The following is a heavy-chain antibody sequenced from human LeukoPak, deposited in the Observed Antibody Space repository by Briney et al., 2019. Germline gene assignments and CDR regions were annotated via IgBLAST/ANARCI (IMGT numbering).Heavy chain of an antibody. J-gene: IGHJ4*02. V-gene: IGHV3-23*01. CDR2: ISERGGST. D-gene: IGHD3-10*01. Sequence: PGGSLRLSCVVSGITLSNYGMSWVRQAPGKGLEWVSGISERGGSTNYADSVKGRFIIYRDTSKNTVYLQMNSLRVEDTALYFCAKRGIVIRAVIIIGFHKEAYYFDYWGQGILVTVSS. CDR3: AKRGIVIRAVIIIGFHKEAYYFDY. CDR1: GITLSNYG.